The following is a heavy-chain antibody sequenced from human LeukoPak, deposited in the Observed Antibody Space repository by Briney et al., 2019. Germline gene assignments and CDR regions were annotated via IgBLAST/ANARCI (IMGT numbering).Heavy chain of an antibody. D-gene: IGHD2-15*01. CDR2: IYYSGST. Sequence: SETLSFTCTVSGGSISSSSYYWGWIRQPPGKGLEWIGSIYYSGSTYYNPSLKSRVTISVDTSKNQFSLKLSSVTAADTAVYYCARDQPSVGWGFDSWGRGTLVIVSS. CDR3: ARDQPSVGWGFDS. J-gene: IGHJ4*02. V-gene: IGHV4-39*07. CDR1: GGSISSSSYY.